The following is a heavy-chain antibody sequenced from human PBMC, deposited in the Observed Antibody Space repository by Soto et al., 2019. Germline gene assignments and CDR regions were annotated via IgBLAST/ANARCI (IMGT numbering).Heavy chain of an antibody. D-gene: IGHD2-21*01. CDR3: AKQGDRVALEI. Sequence: GESLKISCKISGKAFTSFWVVWVRQMPGRGLEWMGNIYPGDSDTRYTPPFHGQVTISADKSTNTAYLQWHSLQASDTALYYCAKQGDRVALEIWGQGTQVTVSS. CDR2: IYPGDSDT. J-gene: IGHJ3*02. CDR1: GKAFTSFW. V-gene: IGHV5-51*01.